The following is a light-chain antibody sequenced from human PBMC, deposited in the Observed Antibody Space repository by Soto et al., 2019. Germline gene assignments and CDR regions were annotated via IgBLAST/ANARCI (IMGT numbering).Light chain of an antibody. J-gene: IGKJ1*01. CDR1: QSLLHSNGYNY. V-gene: IGKV2-28*01. Sequence: DIVMTQSPLSLPVTPGEPASISCRSSQSLLHSNGYNYLDWYLQKPGQSPQLLIYLGSNRASGVPDRFSGSGSCTDFTLKISRGEAEDVGVYYCMQALQTWTFGQGTQVDIK. CDR2: LGS. CDR3: MQALQTWT.